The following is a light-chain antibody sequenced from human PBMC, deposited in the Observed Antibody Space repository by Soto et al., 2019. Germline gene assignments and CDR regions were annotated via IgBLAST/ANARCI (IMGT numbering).Light chain of an antibody. CDR2: DTS. V-gene: IGLV7-46*01. Sequence: QAVVTQERSLTVSPGGTVTLTCGSSTGDVTSGHWPHWFQQKPGQAPRTLIYDTSNKHSWSPARFSGSLLGGKAALTLSGVQPEDEPDYYCLVIFARVVEVFVTGTKLTVL. J-gene: IGLJ1*01. CDR1: TGDVTSGHW. CDR3: LVIFARVVEV.